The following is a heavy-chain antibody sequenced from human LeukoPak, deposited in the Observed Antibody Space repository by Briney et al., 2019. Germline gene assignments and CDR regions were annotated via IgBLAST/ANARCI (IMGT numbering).Heavy chain of an antibody. V-gene: IGHV1-18*01. CDR1: GYTFTSYG. CDR3: ARGPGYCSSTSCYSFDY. CDR2: ISAYNGNT. D-gene: IGHD2-2*01. Sequence: ASVKVSCKASGYTFTSYGIGWVRQAPGQGLEWMGWISAYNGNTNYAQKLQGRVTMTTDTSTSTAYMELRSLRSDDTAVYYCARGPGYCSSTSCYSFDYWGQGTLVTVSS. J-gene: IGHJ4*02.